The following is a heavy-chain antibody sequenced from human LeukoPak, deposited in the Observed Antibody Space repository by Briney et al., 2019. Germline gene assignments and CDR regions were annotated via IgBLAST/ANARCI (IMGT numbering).Heavy chain of an antibody. J-gene: IGHJ4*02. V-gene: IGHV4-34*01. D-gene: IGHD1-1*01. CDR3: ARRRDWNDVLDY. CDR2: VSHSSNT. CDR1: GGSFSGHH. Sequence: SETLSLTCAVYGGSFSGHHWSWIRQPPGKGLEWIGEVSHSSNTNYSPSLKSRVSISVDTSKNQFSLRLSSVTAADTAVYYCARRRDWNDVLDYWGQGTLVTVSS.